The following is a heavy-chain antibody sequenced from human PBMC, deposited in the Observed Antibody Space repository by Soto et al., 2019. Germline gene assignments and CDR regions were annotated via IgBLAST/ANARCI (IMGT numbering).Heavy chain of an antibody. CDR1: GGTFNTYT. D-gene: IGHD3-10*01. CDR3: ASLNNWTSGDGRIDV. J-gene: IGHJ6*02. V-gene: IGHV1-69*01. Sequence: QVQLVQSGAEVKKPGSSVKVSCKASGGTFNTYTISWVRQVPGQGLEWMGGIMPLYAKPTYTQPSLGRLTIAAHDQTSTVYMELSSLRSEDTGLYYCASLNNWTSGDGRIDVWGRGTAVSISS. CDR2: IMPLYAKP.